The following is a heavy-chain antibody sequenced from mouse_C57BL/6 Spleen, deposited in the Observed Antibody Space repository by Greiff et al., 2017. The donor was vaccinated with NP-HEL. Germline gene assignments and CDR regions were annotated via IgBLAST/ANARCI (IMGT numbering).Heavy chain of an antibody. Sequence: QVQLQQSGPELVKPGASVKISCKASGYAFSSSWMNWVKQRPGKGLEWIGRIYPGDGDTNYNGKFKGKATLTADKSSSTAYMQLSSLTSEDSAVYFCARFYGSSDGGAMDDWGQGTSVTVSS. CDR1: GYAFSSSW. CDR2: IYPGDGDT. V-gene: IGHV1-82*01. CDR3: ARFYGSSDGGAMDD. D-gene: IGHD1-1*01. J-gene: IGHJ4*01.